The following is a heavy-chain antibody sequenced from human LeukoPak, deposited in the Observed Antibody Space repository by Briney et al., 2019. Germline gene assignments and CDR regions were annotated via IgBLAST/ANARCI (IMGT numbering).Heavy chain of an antibody. CDR2: INHSGST. CDR1: GGSFSGYY. CDR3: ARVETTKDYYYYYYYMDV. D-gene: IGHD1-7*01. J-gene: IGHJ6*03. Sequence: PSETLSLTCAVYGGSFSGYYWSWIRQPPGKGLEWIGEINHSGSTNYNPSLKSRVTISVDTSKNQFSLKLSSVTAADTAVYYCARVETTKDYYYYYYYMDVWGKGTTVTVSS. V-gene: IGHV4-34*01.